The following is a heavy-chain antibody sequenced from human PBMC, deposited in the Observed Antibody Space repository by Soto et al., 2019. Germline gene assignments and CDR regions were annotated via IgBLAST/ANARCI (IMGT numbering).Heavy chain of an antibody. D-gene: IGHD5-12*01. CDR1: GITFSSYA. CDR2: INAGNGNT. CDR3: ARAISGYVT. Sequence: EAPVKLSCKARGITFSSYAIHWVRQAPGQRLEWMGWINAGNGNTRYSQKFQGRVTLTRDTSASTAYMDLSSLRSEDTAIYYCARAISGYVTWGQGTLVTV. V-gene: IGHV1-3*01. J-gene: IGHJ5*02.